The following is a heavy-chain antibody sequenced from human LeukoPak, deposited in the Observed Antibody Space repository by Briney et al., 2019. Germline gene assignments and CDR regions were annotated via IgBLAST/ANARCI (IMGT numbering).Heavy chain of an antibody. CDR2: INPNSGGT. Sequence: ASVKVSCKASGYTFTGYYMHWVRQAPGQGLEWMGWINPNSGGTNYAQKFQGRVTMTRDTSISTAYMELSRLLSGDTAVYYCARGKTMVYCGCDCYRFDNWGQGTLVTVSS. CDR3: ARGKTMVYCGCDCYRFDN. J-gene: IGHJ4*02. V-gene: IGHV1-2*02. D-gene: IGHD2-21*02. CDR1: GYTFTGYY.